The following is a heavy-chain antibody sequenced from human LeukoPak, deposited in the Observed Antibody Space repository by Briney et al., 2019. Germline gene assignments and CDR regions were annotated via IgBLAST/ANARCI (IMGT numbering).Heavy chain of an antibody. CDR2: INRTTGTT. D-gene: IGHD6-13*01. V-gene: IGHV3-23*01. CDR1: GFTFSSYA. Sequence: GGSLRLSCAASGFTFSSYAMSWIRQAPGKGLEWLSAINRTTGTTFYADSVKGRFTISRDNSKNTLYLQMNSLRAEDTAVYYCAKDKIYSSPTFFDYWGQGSLVTVSS. CDR3: AKDKIYSSPTFFDY. J-gene: IGHJ4*02.